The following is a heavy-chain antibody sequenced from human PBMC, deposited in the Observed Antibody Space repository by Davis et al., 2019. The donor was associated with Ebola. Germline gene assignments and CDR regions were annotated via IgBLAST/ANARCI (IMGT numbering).Heavy chain of an antibody. CDR1: GYTFTGRY. J-gene: IGHJ6*02. V-gene: IGHV1-2*02. Sequence: ASVKVSCKASGYTFTGRYIYWARQAPGQGLEWMGWVNPNSGDTHYAQKFQGRVTMTRDTSITTAYMELTRLTSDDTAVFYCASGYYGMDVWGQGTTVTVFS. CDR2: VNPNSGDT. CDR3: ASGYYGMDV.